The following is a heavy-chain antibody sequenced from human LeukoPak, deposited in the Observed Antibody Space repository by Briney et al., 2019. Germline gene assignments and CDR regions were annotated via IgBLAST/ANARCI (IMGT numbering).Heavy chain of an antibody. CDR1: GFTFSDYY. CDR3: ARGAPGISAADY. CDR2: ISSSNTYT. J-gene: IGHJ4*02. D-gene: IGHD6-13*01. V-gene: IGHV3-11*06. Sequence: GGSLRLSCAASGFTFSDYYMSWIRQAPGKGLGWVSYISSSNTYTNYADSVKGRFTISRDNAKNSLYLQMNSLRAEDTAVYYCARGAPGISAADYWGQGTLVTVSS.